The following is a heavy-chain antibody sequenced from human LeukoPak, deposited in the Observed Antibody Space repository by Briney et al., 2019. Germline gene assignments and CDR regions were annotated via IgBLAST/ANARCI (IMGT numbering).Heavy chain of an antibody. D-gene: IGHD3-10*01. CDR2: IYSSGST. V-gene: IGHV4-4*07. J-gene: IGHJ5*02. CDR3: ARDSGTTGEVKFDP. CDR1: GGSISSYY. Sequence: SETLSLTCTVSGGSISSYYWSWIRQPAGKGLEWIGRIYSSGSTDYNPSLKSRVTMSVDTSKNKFSLKLSSVTAANTAVYYCARDSGTTGEVKFDPWGQGTLVTVSS.